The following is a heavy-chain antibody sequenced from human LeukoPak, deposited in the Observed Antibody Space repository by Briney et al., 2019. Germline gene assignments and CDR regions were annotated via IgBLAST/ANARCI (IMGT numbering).Heavy chain of an antibody. CDR3: ARGPHKRTYDRDNWFDP. CDR1: GYTFTSYG. D-gene: IGHD3-3*01. J-gene: IGHJ5*02. Sequence: ASVKVSCKASGYTFTSYGISWVRQAPGQGLEWMGIINPSSGTTNYAQKFQGRVTMTRDMSTSTVYMELSSLRSEDTAVYYCARGPHKRTYDRDNWFDPWGQGTLVTVSS. CDR2: INPSSGTT. V-gene: IGHV1-46*01.